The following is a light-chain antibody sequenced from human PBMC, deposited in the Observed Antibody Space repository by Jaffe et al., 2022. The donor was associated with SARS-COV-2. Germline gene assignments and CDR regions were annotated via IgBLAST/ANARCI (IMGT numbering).Light chain of an antibody. CDR3: QHYGDSPRT. CDR2: GAS. V-gene: IGKV3-20*01. Sequence: EIVLTQSPGTLSLSPGERATLSCRASQTVSSTYFAWYQQKPGQAPSLLIYGASTRASGIPARFSGSGSGTDFTLTISRLEPEDFAVYYCQHYGDSPRTFGQGTKLEI. J-gene: IGKJ2*01. CDR1: QTVSSTY.